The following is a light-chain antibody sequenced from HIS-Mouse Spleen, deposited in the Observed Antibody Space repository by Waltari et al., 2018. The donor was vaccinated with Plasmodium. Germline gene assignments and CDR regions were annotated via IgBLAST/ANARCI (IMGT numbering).Light chain of an antibody. Sequence: EIVMTQSPPTLSVSPGERATLTCMASQSVSSNLALYQQKPGQAPRLLIYGASTRATGIPARFSGSGSGTEFTLTISSLQSEDFAVYYCQQYNNWSFTFGPGTKVDIK. J-gene: IGKJ3*01. CDR1: QSVSSN. V-gene: IGKV3-15*01. CDR3: QQYNNWSFT. CDR2: GAS.